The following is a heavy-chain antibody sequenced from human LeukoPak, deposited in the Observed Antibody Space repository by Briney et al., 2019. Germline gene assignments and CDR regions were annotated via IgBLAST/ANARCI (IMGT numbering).Heavy chain of an antibody. CDR3: ARRNYGSGSYYNVPHWFDP. V-gene: IGHV5-51*01. CDR2: IYPGDSDT. Sequence: GEPLKISCKGSGYSFASYWIGWVRQMPGKGLEWMGMIYPGDSDTRYSPSFQGQVTISADKSISTAYLQWSSLKASDTAMYYCARRNYGSGSYYNVPHWFDPWGQGTLVTVSS. CDR1: GYSFASYW. D-gene: IGHD3-10*01. J-gene: IGHJ5*02.